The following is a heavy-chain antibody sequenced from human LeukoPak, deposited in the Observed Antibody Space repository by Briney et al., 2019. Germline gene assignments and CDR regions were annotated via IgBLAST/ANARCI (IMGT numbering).Heavy chain of an antibody. J-gene: IGHJ6*03. CDR2: VNPDNGVT. CDR3: ARGGDWNDYLGYYNYMDV. D-gene: IGHD1-1*01. V-gene: IGHV1-2*02. Sequence: ASVKVSCKTSGYTFTGYYVNWVRQAPGQGLEWMGWVNPDNGVTHFSQKFQGRVTMTRDTPISTAYMELSRLRSDDTAVYYCARGGDWNDYLGYYNYMDVWGKGTTVTISS. CDR1: GYTFTGYY.